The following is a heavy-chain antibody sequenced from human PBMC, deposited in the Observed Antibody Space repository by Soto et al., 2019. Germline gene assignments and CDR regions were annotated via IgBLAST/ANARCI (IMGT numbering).Heavy chain of an antibody. CDR3: ARVYGDYLYYFDY. J-gene: IGHJ4*02. CDR2: IYHSGST. CDR1: GGSISSGGYS. D-gene: IGHD4-17*01. Sequence: QLQLQESGSGLVKPSQTLSLTCAVSGGSISSGGYSWSWIRQPPGKGLEWIGYIYHSGSTYYNPSLKRRVTISVDRSKNQFSLKLRSVTAADTAVYYCARVYGDYLYYFDYWGQGTLVTVSS. V-gene: IGHV4-30-2*01.